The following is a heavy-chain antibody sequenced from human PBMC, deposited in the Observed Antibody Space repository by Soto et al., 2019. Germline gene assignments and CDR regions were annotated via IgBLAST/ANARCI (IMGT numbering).Heavy chain of an antibody. Sequence: PGVSLRPSSATSGFTFSNYGTHRLRQAPGKGLEWVAVISYDGSNKYYADSVKGRFTISRDNSKNTLYLQMNSLRAEDTAVYYCRSYYYDSSDLVYRGDAFDIWGQGT. V-gene: IGHV3-30*03. J-gene: IGHJ3*02. CDR3: RSYYYDSSDLVYRGDAFDI. CDR1: GFTFSNYG. CDR2: ISYDGSNK. D-gene: IGHD3-22*01.